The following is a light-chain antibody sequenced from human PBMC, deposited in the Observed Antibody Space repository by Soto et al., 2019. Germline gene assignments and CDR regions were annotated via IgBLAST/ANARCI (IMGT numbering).Light chain of an antibody. Sequence: EIVMTQSPATLSVSPGERATLSCMASQSVSSNLAWYQQKPGQAPRLLIYAASSRATGIPDRFSGSGSGTDFTLTISRLEPEDFAVYYCQQYGSSPPITFGQGTRLEIK. CDR2: AAS. J-gene: IGKJ5*01. CDR1: QSVSSN. CDR3: QQYGSSPPIT. V-gene: IGKV3-20*01.